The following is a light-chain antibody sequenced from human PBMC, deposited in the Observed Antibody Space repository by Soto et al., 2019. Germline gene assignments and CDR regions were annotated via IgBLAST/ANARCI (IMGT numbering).Light chain of an antibody. CDR1: QSISSW. V-gene: IGKV1-5*01. CDR3: QQYNSSYT. CDR2: DAS. Sequence: DIQMTQSPSTLSASVGDRVTITCRASQSISSWLAWYQQKPGKVPKLLIYDASSLESGVPSRFSGSGSGTEFTLTISSLQPDDFATYYCQQYNSSYTFGQGTKVDIK. J-gene: IGKJ2*01.